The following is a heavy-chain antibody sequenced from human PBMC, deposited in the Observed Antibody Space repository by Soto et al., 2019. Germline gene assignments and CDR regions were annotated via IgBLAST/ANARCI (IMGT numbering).Heavy chain of an antibody. CDR3: ARVCYYYDSSGYYSPYFDY. V-gene: IGHV4-34*01. CDR2: INHSGST. Sequence: QVQLQQWGAGLLKPSETLSLTCAVYGGSFSGYYWSWIRQPPGKGLEWIGEINHSGSTNYNPSLKSRVTISVDTSKNQFSLKLSSVTAADTAVYYCARVCYYYDSSGYYSPYFDYWGQGTLVTVSS. D-gene: IGHD3-22*01. J-gene: IGHJ4*02. CDR1: GGSFSGYY.